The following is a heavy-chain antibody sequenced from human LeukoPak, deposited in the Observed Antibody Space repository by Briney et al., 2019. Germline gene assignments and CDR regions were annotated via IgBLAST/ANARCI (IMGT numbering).Heavy chain of an antibody. V-gene: IGHV1-69*01. CDR3: ATPLGGNQKFDY. D-gene: IGHD4-23*01. J-gene: IGHJ4*02. CDR1: XXXFSSXX. Sequence: CXAXXXXFSSXXXXWVRXXPXXGXEWMGAIIPIFGTANYAQKFQGRVTITADESTSTAYMELSSLRSEDTAVYYCATPLGGNQKFDYWAREPWSPSPQ. CDR2: IIPIFGTA.